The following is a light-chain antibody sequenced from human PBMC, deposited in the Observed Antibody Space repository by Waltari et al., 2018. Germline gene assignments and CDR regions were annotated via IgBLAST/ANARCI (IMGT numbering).Light chain of an antibody. Sequence: QSVLTQPPSASGAPGQRVPISCSVSRSTIGINPVIWYVQVQQTTPNLLIFNDNERPSGVPDRFSGSKSGTSASLAISGLQSDDEGSYYCASWDESLSASVFGGGTKLTVL. CDR1: RSTIGINP. CDR3: ASWDESLSASV. CDR2: NDN. J-gene: IGLJ3*02. V-gene: IGLV1-44*01.